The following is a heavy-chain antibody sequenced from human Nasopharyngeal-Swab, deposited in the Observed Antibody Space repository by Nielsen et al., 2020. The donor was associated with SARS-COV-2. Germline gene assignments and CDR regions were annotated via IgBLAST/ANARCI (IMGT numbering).Heavy chain of an antibody. CDR2: INAGNGNT. V-gene: IGHV1-3*01. J-gene: IGHJ4*02. D-gene: IGHD2-15*01. CDR3: ARHGGWEVTYYFDH. Sequence: ASVKVSCKASGYTFTSYAMHWVRQAPGQRLEWMGWINAGNGNTKYSQKFQGRVTITRDTSASTAYMELSSLRSEDTAVYYCARHGGWEVTYYFDHWGQGTLVTVSS. CDR1: GYTFTSYA.